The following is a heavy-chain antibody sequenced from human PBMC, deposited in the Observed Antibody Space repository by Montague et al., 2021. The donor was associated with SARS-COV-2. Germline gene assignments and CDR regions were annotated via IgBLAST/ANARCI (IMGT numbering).Heavy chain of an antibody. Sequence: SETLSLTCSVSGGSITGRTYYWGCIRQSPGKGLEWIGAINYSGTTYYNPSLKSRVTISLDTAKNQFSLKMTSVTAADTAVYYCARHWGIAAAGNWGQGTLVTVPS. J-gene: IGHJ4*02. CDR2: INYSGTT. V-gene: IGHV4-39*01. D-gene: IGHD6-13*01. CDR3: ARHWGIAAAGN. CDR1: GGSITGRTYY.